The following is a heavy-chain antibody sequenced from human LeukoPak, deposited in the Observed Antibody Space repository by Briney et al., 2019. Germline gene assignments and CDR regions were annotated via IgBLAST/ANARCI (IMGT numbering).Heavy chain of an antibody. CDR2: ISTSGSTR. CDR3: AGGDGGYYYGMDV. D-gene: IGHD4-23*01. V-gene: IGHV3-48*03. Sequence: GGSLRLSCAASGFTFNSYEMNWVRQALGKGLEWISYISTSGSTRYYADSVKGRFTISRDNTENSLYLQMNSLRAEDTAVYYCAGGDGGYYYGMDVWGKGTTVTVSS. CDR1: GFTFNSYE. J-gene: IGHJ6*04.